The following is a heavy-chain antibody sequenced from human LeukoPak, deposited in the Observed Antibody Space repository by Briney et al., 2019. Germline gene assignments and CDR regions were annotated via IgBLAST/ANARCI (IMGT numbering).Heavy chain of an antibody. CDR2: IKQDGSEK. Sequence: PGGSLRLSCAASGFTFSSYWMSWVRQAPGKGLEWVANIKQDGSEKYYVDSVKGRFTISRDNAKNSLYLQMNSQRAEDTAVYYCARARIVATISPLGYWGQGTLVTVSS. V-gene: IGHV3-7*04. CDR3: ARARIVATISPLGY. D-gene: IGHD5-12*01. J-gene: IGHJ4*02. CDR1: GFTFSSYW.